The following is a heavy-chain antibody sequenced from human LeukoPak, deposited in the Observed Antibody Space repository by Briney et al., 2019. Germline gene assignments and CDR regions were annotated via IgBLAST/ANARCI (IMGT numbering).Heavy chain of an antibody. V-gene: IGHV3-7*01. CDR3: ARGRYYGSGSYHFDY. CDR2: IKQDGSEK. D-gene: IGHD3-10*01. J-gene: IGHJ4*02. CDR1: GFTFSSYW. Sequence: PGGSLRLSCAASGFTFSSYWRSWVRQAPGKGLEWVANIKQDGSEKNYVDSVKGRFTISRDNPKNSLYLQMNSLRADDTAVYYCARGRYYGSGSYHFDYWGQGTLVTVSS.